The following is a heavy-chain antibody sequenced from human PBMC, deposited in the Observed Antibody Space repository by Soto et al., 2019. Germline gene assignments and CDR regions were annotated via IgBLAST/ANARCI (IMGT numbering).Heavy chain of an antibody. V-gene: IGHV3-30*18. CDR2: ISYDGSNK. CDR1: GFTFSSYG. J-gene: IGHJ6*03. Sequence: GGSLRLSCAASGFTFSSYGMHWVRQAPGKGLEWVAVISYDGSNKYYADSVKGRFTISRDNSKNTLYLQMNSLRAEDTAVYYCAKDGRSYYMDVWGKGTTVTVSS. CDR3: AKDGRSYYMDV.